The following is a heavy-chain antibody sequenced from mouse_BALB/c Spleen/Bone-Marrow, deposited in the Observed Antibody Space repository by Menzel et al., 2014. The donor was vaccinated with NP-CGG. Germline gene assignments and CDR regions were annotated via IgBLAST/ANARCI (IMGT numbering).Heavy chain of an antibody. Sequence: VQLKESGPSLVKPSQTLSLTCSVTGDSIXSGYWNWVRKFPGNKLESMGYISYSGSTYYNPSLKSRISITRDTSKNXYYLQMKSVTTEDTATYYCARYKGYYDHDGDYFDYWGQGTTRTVSS. V-gene: IGHV3-8*02. D-gene: IGHD2-4*01. CDR2: ISYSGST. CDR1: GDSIXSGY. J-gene: IGHJ2*01. CDR3: ARYKGYYDHDGDYFDY.